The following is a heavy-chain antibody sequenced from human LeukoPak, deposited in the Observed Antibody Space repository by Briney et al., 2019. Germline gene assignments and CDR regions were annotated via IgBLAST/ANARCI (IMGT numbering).Heavy chain of an antibody. CDR3: ARDPGSSYSSSWYDYYYMDV. CDR2: INPNSGGT. V-gene: IGHV1-2*02. CDR1: GYTFTGYY. D-gene: IGHD6-13*01. Sequence: GASVKVSCKASGYTFTGYYMHWVRQAPGQGLEWMGWINPNSGGTNYAQKFQGRVTMTRDTSISTAYMELSRLRSDDTAVYYCARDPGSSYSSSWYDYYYMDVWGKGTTVTI. J-gene: IGHJ6*03.